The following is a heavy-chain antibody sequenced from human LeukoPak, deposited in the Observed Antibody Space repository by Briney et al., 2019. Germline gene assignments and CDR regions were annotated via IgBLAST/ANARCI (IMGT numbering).Heavy chain of an antibody. CDR2: ISSGSSYI. CDR1: GFTFSSYS. Sequence: PGGSLRLSCAASGFTFSSYSMNWVRQAPGRGLEWVSSISSGSSYIYYADSVKGRFTISRDNSKNTLSLQMNGLRADDTAVYYCARGLRYFDWSQNWFDPWGQGTLVTVSS. CDR3: ARGLRYFDWSQNWFDP. D-gene: IGHD3-9*01. V-gene: IGHV3-21*01. J-gene: IGHJ5*02.